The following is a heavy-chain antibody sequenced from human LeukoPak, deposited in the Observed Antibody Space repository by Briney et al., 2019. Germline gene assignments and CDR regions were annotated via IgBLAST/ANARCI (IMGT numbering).Heavy chain of an antibody. CDR1: GFTFSSYG. CDR2: ILYDGSNK. CDR3: AKDQLVVYYYDSSGYPRGYYMDV. D-gene: IGHD3-22*01. V-gene: IGHV3-30*02. J-gene: IGHJ6*03. Sequence: GGSLRLSCAASGFTFSSYGMHWVRQAPGKGLEWVAFILYDGSNKYYADSVKGRFTISRDNSKNTLYLQMNSLRAEDTAVYYCAKDQLVVYYYDSSGYPRGYYMDVWGKGTTVTISS.